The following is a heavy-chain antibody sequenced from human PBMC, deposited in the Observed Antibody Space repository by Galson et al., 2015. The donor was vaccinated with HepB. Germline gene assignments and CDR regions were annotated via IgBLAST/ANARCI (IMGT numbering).Heavy chain of an antibody. CDR3: ARDRGYFDL. Sequence: SLRLSCAASGFFVSNYYMNWVRQAPGTGLEWVSSIDTRGVVRYVDSVKGRFTISRDSSKNTLDLQINNLRAGDTAAYFCARDRGYFDLWGRGTLVTVSS. J-gene: IGHJ2*01. CDR2: IDTRGVV. V-gene: IGHV3-66*01. CDR1: GFFVSNYY.